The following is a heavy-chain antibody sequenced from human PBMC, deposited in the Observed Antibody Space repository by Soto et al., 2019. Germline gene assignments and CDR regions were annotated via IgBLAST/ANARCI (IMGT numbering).Heavy chain of an antibody. Sequence: GGSLRLSCAASGFTFSSYDMHWVRQATGKGLEWVSAIGTAGDTYYPGSVKGRFTISRENAKNSLYLQMNSLRAGDTAVYYCARGSGGYYDSGSYSGNWFDPWGQGTLVTVSS. V-gene: IGHV3-13*01. D-gene: IGHD3-10*01. CDR2: IGTAGDT. CDR1: GFTFSSYD. CDR3: ARGSGGYYDSGSYSGNWFDP. J-gene: IGHJ5*02.